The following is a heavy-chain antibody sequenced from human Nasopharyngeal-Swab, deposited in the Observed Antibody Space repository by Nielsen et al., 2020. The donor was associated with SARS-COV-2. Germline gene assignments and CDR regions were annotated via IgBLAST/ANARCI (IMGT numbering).Heavy chain of an antibody. V-gene: IGHV4-34*01. CDR1: GGSFSGYY. CDR3: ARGLSILTGYYPFYYYGMDV. D-gene: IGHD3-9*01. CDR2: INHSGST. J-gene: IGHJ6*02. Sequence: SETLSLTCAVYGGSFSGYYWSWIRQPPGKGLEWIGEINHSGSTNYNPSLKSRVTIPVDTSKNQFSLKLSSVTAADTAVYYCARGLSILTGYYPFYYYGMDVWGQGTTVTVSS.